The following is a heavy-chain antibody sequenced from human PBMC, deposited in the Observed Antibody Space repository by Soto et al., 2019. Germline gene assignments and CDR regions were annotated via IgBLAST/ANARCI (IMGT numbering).Heavy chain of an antibody. Sequence: EVQLVESGGGLVQPGGSLRLSCAASGFTFSSYSMNWVRQAPGKGLEWVSYISSSSSTIYYADSVKGRFTISRDNAKNSLYMKMNSLRAEDTAVYYCARDLDWDYYYMDVWGKGTTVTVSS. D-gene: IGHD2-21*01. V-gene: IGHV3-48*01. J-gene: IGHJ6*03. CDR1: GFTFSSYS. CDR2: ISSSSSTI. CDR3: ARDLDWDYYYMDV.